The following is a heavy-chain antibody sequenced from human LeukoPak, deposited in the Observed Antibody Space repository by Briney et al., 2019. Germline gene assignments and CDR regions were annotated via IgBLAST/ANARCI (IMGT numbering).Heavy chain of an antibody. CDR1: GYTFTSYG. CDR2: ISAYNGNT. D-gene: IGHD1-26*01. CDR3: ATSVRGRASGSFYGY. J-gene: IGHJ4*02. Sequence: ASVKVSCKASGYTFTSYGISWVRQAPGQGLEWMGWISAYNGNTNYAQKLQGRVTLTTDTSTSTAYMELRSLRSDDTAVYYCATSVRGRASGSFYGYWGQGTLVTVSA. V-gene: IGHV1-18*01.